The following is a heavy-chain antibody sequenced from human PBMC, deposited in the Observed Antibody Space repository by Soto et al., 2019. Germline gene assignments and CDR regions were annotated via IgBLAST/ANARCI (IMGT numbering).Heavy chain of an antibody. CDR2: IWYDGSNK. Sequence: GGSLRLSIGASGFTFSTYGIHWVRQAPGKGLEWVAIIWYDGSNKYYADSVKGRFTISRDDSKNTLYLQMNSLRVEDTAVYFCARDASAYDGGWYPRGFDPWGQGTLVTVSS. CDR1: GFTFSTYG. D-gene: IGHD6-19*01. J-gene: IGHJ5*02. CDR3: ARDASAYDGGWYPRGFDP. V-gene: IGHV3-33*01.